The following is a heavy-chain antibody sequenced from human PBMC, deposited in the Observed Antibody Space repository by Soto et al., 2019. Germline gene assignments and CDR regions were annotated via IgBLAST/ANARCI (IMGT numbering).Heavy chain of an antibody. CDR1: GYTFTSYY. D-gene: IGHD2-15*01. V-gene: IGHV1-46*03. J-gene: IGHJ5*02. Sequence: QVQLVQSGAEVKKPGASVKVCCKASGYTFTSYYMHWVRQAPGQGLEWMGIINPSGGSTSYAQKFQGRVTMTRDTSTSTVYMELSSLRSEDTAVYYCARDGGYCSGGSCYSPGWFDPWGQGTLVTVSS. CDR2: INPSGGST. CDR3: ARDGGYCSGGSCYSPGWFDP.